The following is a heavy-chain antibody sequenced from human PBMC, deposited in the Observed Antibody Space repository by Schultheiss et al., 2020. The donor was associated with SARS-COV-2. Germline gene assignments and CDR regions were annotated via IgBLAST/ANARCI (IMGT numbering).Heavy chain of an antibody. CDR1: GFSVSSNY. J-gene: IGHJ5*02. V-gene: IGHV3-53*01. D-gene: IGHD3-10*01. Sequence: GGSLRLSCAASGFSVSSNYMSWVRQAPRRGLEWVATIYSTYSTFYADSVKGRFTISRDNSKNTLYLQMNSLRPEDTAVYHCAQDDYGSGVVSWGQGTLVTVSS. CDR2: IYSTYST. CDR3: AQDDYGSGVVS.